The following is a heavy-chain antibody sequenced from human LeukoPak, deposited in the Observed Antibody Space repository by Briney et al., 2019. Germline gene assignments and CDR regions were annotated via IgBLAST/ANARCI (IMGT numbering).Heavy chain of an antibody. V-gene: IGHV1-69*06. CDR3: ARAPYYYDSSGYQLDY. J-gene: IGHJ4*02. D-gene: IGHD3-22*01. CDR2: IIPIFGTA. Sequence: PGASVQVSCKASGGTFSGYAISWVRQAPGQGLEWLGGIIPIFGTANYAQKFQGRVTITADKSTSTAYMELSSLRSEDTAVYYCARAPYYYDSSGYQLDYWGQGTLVTVSS. CDR1: GGTFSGYA.